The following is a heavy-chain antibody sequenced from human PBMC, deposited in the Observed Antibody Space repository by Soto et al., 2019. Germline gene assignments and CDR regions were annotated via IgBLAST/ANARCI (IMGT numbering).Heavy chain of an antibody. V-gene: IGHV3-30-3*01. CDR1: GFTFSSLG. J-gene: IGHJ4*02. CDR2: ISYDGSKK. Sequence: GESLKISCAASGFTFSSLGMDWVRQAPGKGLEWVALISYDGSKKYYGDSVKGRFTISRDNSKNTLYLQMNSLRAEDTAVYYCARVIAVALLGIFDYWGQGTLVTVSS. CDR3: ARVIAVALLGIFDY. D-gene: IGHD6-19*01.